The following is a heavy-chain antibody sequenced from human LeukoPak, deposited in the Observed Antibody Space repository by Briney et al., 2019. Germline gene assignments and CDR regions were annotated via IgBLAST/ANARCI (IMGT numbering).Heavy chain of an antibody. CDR1: GFTFRTYW. CDR2: INDDGSDT. D-gene: IGHD5-18*01. CDR3: AKANTAMVTSSAFDI. Sequence: GGSLRLSCSASGFTFRTYWVHWVRQAPGKGLVWVSRINDDGSDTGYADSVKGRFTISRDNSKNTLYLQMNSLRAEDTAVYYCAKANTAMVTSSAFDIWGQGTMVTVSS. J-gene: IGHJ3*02. V-gene: IGHV3-74*01.